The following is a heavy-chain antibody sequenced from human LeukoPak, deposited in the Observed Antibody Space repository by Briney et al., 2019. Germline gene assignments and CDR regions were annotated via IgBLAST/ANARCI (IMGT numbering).Heavy chain of an antibody. V-gene: IGHV4-34*01. D-gene: IGHD3-10*01. CDR2: INHSGST. J-gene: IGHJ3*02. CDR1: GGSFSGYY. CDR3: ARLGRGLWFGEPGRNDAFDI. Sequence: PSETLSLTCAAYGGSFSGYYWSWIRQPPGKGLEWIGEINHSGSTNYNPSLKSRVTISVDTSKNQFSLKLSSVTAADTAVYYCARLGRGLWFGEPGRNDAFDIWGQGTMVTVSS.